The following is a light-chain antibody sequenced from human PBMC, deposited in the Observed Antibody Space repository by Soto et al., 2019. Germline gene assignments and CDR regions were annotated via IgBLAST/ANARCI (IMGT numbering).Light chain of an antibody. CDR2: LAS. Sequence: DIVMTQYPDSLAVSLGERATINCKSSQSVLLSSNNKNYIGWYQQKPAQPPKLLIYLASTRESGVTDRFSGSGSEIDFTLTLGGLQAKDVAVYHCHQHFSCPLTLGKGTRVEIK. V-gene: IGKV4-1*01. J-gene: IGKJ1*01. CDR1: QSVLLSSNNKNY. CDR3: HQHFSCPLT.